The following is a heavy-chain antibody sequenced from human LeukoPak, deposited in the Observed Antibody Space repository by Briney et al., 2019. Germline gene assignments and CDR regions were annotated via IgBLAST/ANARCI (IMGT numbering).Heavy chain of an antibody. Sequence: SETLSLTCTVSGGSISSYYWSWIRQPPGKGLEWIGYIYYSGSTNYNPSLKSRVTISVDTSKNQFSLKLSSVTAADTAVYYCARVPYYDFWSGYLYFDYWGQGTLVAVSS. CDR1: GGSISSYY. J-gene: IGHJ4*02. V-gene: IGHV4-59*01. CDR2: IYYSGST. D-gene: IGHD3-3*01. CDR3: ARVPYYDFWSGYLYFDY.